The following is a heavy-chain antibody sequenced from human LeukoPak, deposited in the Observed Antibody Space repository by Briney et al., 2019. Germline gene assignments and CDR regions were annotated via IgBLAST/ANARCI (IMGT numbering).Heavy chain of an antibody. CDR2: IRYDGSNK. CDR3: AKDRAYYDSSGSYYFDY. Sequence: GGSLRLSCAASGFTFSSYGMHWVRQAPGKGLEWVAFIRYDGSNKYYADSVKGRFTISRDNSKNTLYLQMNNLRAEDTAVYYCAKDRAYYDSSGSYYFDYWGQGTLVTVSS. V-gene: IGHV3-30*02. J-gene: IGHJ4*02. CDR1: GFTFSSYG. D-gene: IGHD3-22*01.